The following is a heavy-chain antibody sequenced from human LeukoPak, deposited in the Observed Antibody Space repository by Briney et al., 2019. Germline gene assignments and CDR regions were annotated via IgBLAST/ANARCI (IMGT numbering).Heavy chain of an antibody. D-gene: IGHD2-15*01. V-gene: IGHV1-69*04. CDR3: ARDPSLYCSGGSCYSDY. J-gene: IGHJ4*02. CDR1: GGTFSSYA. CDR2: IIPILGIA. Sequence: ASVKVSCKASGGTFSSYAISWVRQAPRQGLEWMGRIIPILGIANYAQKFQGRVTITADKSTSTAYMELSSLRSEDTAVYYCARDPSLYCSGGSCYSDYWGQGTLVTVSS.